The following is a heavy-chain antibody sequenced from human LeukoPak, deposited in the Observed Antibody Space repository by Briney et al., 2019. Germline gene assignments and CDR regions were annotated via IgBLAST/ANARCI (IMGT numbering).Heavy chain of an antibody. CDR2: IYSGGST. D-gene: IGHD2-8*01. V-gene: IGHV3-66*01. CDR3: ARDAGVYYYYGMDV. Sequence: GGSLRLSCAASGFTVSSNYMSWVRQAPGKGLEWVSVIYSGGSTYYADSVKGRFTISRDNSKNTLYLQMNSLRAEDTAVYYCARDAGVYYYYGMDVWGQGTTVTVSS. CDR1: GFTVSSNY. J-gene: IGHJ6*02.